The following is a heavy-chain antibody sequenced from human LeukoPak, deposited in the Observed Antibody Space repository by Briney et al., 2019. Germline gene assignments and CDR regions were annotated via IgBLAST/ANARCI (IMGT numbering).Heavy chain of an antibody. CDR2: ISYDGSNK. Sequence: GGSLRLSCAASGFTFNNYVMHWVRQAPGKGLEWVALISYDGSNKYYADSVRGRFTISRDNSKNTLYPQMNSLRPEDTAVYYCAKDFEGFCGGDCYSMDFWGQGTLATVSS. D-gene: IGHD2-21*02. CDR1: GFTFNNYV. CDR3: AKDFEGFCGGDCYSMDF. J-gene: IGHJ4*02. V-gene: IGHV3-30*18.